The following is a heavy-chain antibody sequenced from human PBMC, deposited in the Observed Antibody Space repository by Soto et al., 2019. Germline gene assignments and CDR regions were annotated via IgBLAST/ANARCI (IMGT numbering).Heavy chain of an antibody. V-gene: IGHV1-18*01. Sequence: QGQLVQSGAEVKKPGASVKVSGKASGYTFTSYGISWVRQAPGQGLEWLGWINAYNGNTNYAQQLQGRVTMTTVTPTSTAYKELRSLRSDDTAVYYCARDQAARPDYYYCGIDVWGQGTTVTGSS. J-gene: IGHJ6*02. CDR2: INAYNGNT. CDR1: GYTFTSYG. CDR3: ARDQAARPDYYYCGIDV. D-gene: IGHD6-6*01.